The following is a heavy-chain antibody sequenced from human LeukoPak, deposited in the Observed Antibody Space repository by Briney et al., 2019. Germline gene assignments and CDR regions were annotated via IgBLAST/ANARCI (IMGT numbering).Heavy chain of an antibody. D-gene: IGHD5-12*01. V-gene: IGHV1-18*01. CDR3: AREFSGYTYYFDY. CDR2: ISAYNGNT. CDR1: GYTFTNYG. J-gene: IGHJ4*02. Sequence: AASVTVSFKASGYTFTNYGISWVRQAPGQGLEWMGWISAYNGNTNYAQKLQGRVTMTTDTSTSTAYMELRSLRSDDTAVYYCAREFSGYTYYFDYWGQGTLVTVSS.